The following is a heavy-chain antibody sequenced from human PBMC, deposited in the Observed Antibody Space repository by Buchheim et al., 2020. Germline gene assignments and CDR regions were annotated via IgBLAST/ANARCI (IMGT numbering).Heavy chain of an antibody. Sequence: QVQLVESGGGVVQPGRFLRLSCAASGFTFSSYGMHWVRQAPGKGLEWVAVISYDGSNKYYADSVKGRFTISRDNSKNTLYLQMNSLRAEDTAVYYCAKDRSGSYSYWGQGTL. D-gene: IGHD1-26*01. CDR1: GFTFSSYG. V-gene: IGHV3-30*18. J-gene: IGHJ4*02. CDR3: AKDRSGSYSY. CDR2: ISYDGSNK.